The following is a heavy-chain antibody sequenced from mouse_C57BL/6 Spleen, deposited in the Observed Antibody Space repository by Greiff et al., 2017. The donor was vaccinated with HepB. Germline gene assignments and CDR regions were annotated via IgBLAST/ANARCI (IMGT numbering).Heavy chain of an antibody. Sequence: EVNVVESAGGLVQPGSSMKLSCTASGFTFSDYYMAWVRQVPEKGLEWVANFNYDGSSTYYLDSLKSRFIISREHAKNILYLQMSSLNAEDTSTYYGAREGYGSSLDYWGQGTTLTVSS. V-gene: IGHV5-16*01. D-gene: IGHD1-1*01. J-gene: IGHJ2*01. CDR3: AREGYGSSLDY. CDR2: FNYDGSST. CDR1: GFTFSDYY.